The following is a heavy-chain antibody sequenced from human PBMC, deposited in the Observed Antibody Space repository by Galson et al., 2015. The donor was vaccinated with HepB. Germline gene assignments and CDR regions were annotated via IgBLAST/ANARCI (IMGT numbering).Heavy chain of an antibody. D-gene: IGHD5-24*01. CDR1: GYTFTRYS. CDR2: ISAYNGNT. V-gene: IGHV1-18*01. CDR3: ARGGMAAIGGPSIDH. J-gene: IGHJ4*02. Sequence: SVKVSCKASGYTFTRYSISWVRQAPGQGLEWMGWISAYNGNTDYAQKFQGRFTITTDTFTNTAYMELRSLRSDDTAVYYCARGGMAAIGGPSIDHWGQGVLVTVSS.